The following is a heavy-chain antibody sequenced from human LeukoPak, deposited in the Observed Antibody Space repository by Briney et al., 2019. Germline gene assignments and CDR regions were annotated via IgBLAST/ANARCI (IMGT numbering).Heavy chain of an antibody. D-gene: IGHD6-13*01. CDR3: ARDSAAAAVYYFDY. CDR2: ISTDGRDK. CDR1: GFSFSNYA. J-gene: IGHJ4*02. V-gene: IGHV3-30*04. Sequence: PGRSLRLSCAASGFSFSNYAMHWVRQTPGEGLVWVAVISTDGRDKHCADSVKGRFTISRDNSKSTLYLQMNSLRAEDTAVYYCARDSAAAAVYYFDYWGQGTLVTVSS.